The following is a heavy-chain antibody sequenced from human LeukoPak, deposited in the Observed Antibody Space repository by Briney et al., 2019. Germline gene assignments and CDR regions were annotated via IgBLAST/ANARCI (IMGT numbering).Heavy chain of an antibody. CDR3: ATRSTGVAATFDS. V-gene: IGHV4-59*01. D-gene: IGHD2-15*01. J-gene: IGHJ4*02. CDR2: IYDSGNT. CDR1: GGSISSYY. Sequence: PSVTLSLTCTVSGGSISSYYWSWIRQPPGKGLEWIGYIYDSGNTNYNPSLKSRVTISVDTSKNQYSLKLSSVTAADTAVYYCATRSTGVAATFDSWGQGALVTVSS.